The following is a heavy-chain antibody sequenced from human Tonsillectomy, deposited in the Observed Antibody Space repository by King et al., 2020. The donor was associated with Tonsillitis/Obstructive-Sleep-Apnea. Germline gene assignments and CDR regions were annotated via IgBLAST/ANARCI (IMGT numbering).Heavy chain of an antibody. D-gene: IGHD2-15*01. V-gene: IGHV1-69*12. CDR1: GGTFSSYA. CDR2: IIPIFGTA. J-gene: IGHJ5*02. Sequence: QLVQSGAEVKKPGSSVKVSCKASGGTFSSYAISWVRQAPGQGLEWMGGIIPIFGTANYAQKLEGRVTITAEESTSTAYMELCSLRSEETAVYYCARTDIVVVVAATPIGWFDPWGQGTLVTVSS. CDR3: ARTDIVVVVAATPIGWFDP.